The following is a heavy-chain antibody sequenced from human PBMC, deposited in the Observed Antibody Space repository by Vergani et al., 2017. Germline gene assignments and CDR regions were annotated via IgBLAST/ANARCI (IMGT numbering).Heavy chain of an antibody. CDR1: GGTFSSYA. V-gene: IGHV1-2*02. Sequence: QVQLVQSGAEVKKPGSSVKVSCKASGGTFSSYAISWVRQAPGQGLEWMGWINPNSGGTNYAQKFQGRVTMTRDTSISTAYMELSRLRSDDTAVYYCARGGVRYSSWSVGYWGQGTLVTVSS. D-gene: IGHD6-6*01. CDR2: INPNSGGT. CDR3: ARGGVRYSSWSVGY. J-gene: IGHJ4*02.